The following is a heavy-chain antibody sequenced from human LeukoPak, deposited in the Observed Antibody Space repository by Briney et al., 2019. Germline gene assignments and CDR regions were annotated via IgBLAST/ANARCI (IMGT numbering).Heavy chain of an antibody. J-gene: IGHJ4*02. D-gene: IGHD3-9*01. CDR3: AKLLAEYYDILTGYYHFDQ. CDR1: GVSISSSNYY. V-gene: IGHV4-39*01. CDR2: IYSSGST. Sequence: PSETLSLTCIVSGVSISSSNYYWGWIRQPPGKGLEWIGNIYSSGSTYYNASLKSRVTISVDTSKNQFSLKLTSVTAADTAVYYCAKLLAEYYDILTGYYHFDQWGQGALVTVSS.